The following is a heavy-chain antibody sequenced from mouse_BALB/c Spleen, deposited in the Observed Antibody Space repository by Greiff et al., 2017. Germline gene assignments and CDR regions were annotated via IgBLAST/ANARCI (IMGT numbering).Heavy chain of an antibody. Sequence: VQLQQSGAELVKPGASVKLSCTASGFNIKDTYMHWVKQRPEQGLEWIGRIDPANGNTKYDPKFQGKATITADTSSNTAYLQLSSLTSEDTAVYYCATMITTGWYFDVWGAGTTVTVSS. CDR3: ATMITTGWYFDV. CDR1: GFNIKDTY. CDR2: IDPANGNT. V-gene: IGHV14-3*02. D-gene: IGHD2-4*01. J-gene: IGHJ1*01.